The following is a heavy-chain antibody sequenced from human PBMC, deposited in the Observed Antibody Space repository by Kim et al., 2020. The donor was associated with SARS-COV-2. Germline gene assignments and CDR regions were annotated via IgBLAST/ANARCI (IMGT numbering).Heavy chain of an antibody. Sequence: GGSMRLSCAASGFTFSSYGMHWVRQAPGKGLEWVAVIWYDGSNKYYADSVKGRFTISRDNSKNTLYLQMNSLRAEDTAVYYCARDRSYYDSSGPISPWGQGTLVPSPQ. J-gene: IGHJ5*02. CDR2: IWYDGSNK. V-gene: IGHV3-33*01. CDR1: GFTFSSYG. D-gene: IGHD3-22*01. CDR3: ARDRSYYDSSGPISP.